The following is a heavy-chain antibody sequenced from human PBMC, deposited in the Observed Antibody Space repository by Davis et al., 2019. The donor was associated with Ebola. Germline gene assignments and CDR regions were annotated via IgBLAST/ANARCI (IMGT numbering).Heavy chain of an antibody. Sequence: ASVKVSCKASGGTFSSYTISWVRQAPGQGLEWMGIINPSGGSTSYAQKFQGRVTMTRDTSTSTVYMELSSLRSEDTAVYYCARVSYYYDSSGYLDAFDIWGQGTMVTVSS. D-gene: IGHD3-22*01. CDR2: INPSGGST. CDR1: GGTFSSYT. CDR3: ARVSYYYDSSGYLDAFDI. J-gene: IGHJ3*02. V-gene: IGHV1-46*01.